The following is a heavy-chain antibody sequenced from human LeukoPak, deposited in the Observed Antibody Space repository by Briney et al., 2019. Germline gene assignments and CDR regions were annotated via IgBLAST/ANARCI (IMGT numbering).Heavy chain of an antibody. J-gene: IGHJ6*02. V-gene: IGHV3-7*03. CDR3: ARNNGMDV. Sequence: GGSLRLSCAASGFTFSNFWMSWVRQAPGKGLEWVANIKVDGSEKYYVDSVKGRFTISRDNAKNSLYLQMNSLRAEDTALYHCARNNGMDVWGQGTTVIVSS. CDR1: GFTFSNFW. CDR2: IKVDGSEK.